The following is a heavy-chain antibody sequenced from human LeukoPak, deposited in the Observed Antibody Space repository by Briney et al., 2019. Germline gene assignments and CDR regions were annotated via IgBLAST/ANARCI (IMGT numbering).Heavy chain of an antibody. CDR2: INTGNGNT. CDR3: ARCGYSDAWSCDH. CDR1: GYTFTSYT. Sequence: ASVTVSCTASGYTFTSYTIHWVRQAPGQRLEWMGWINTGNGNTEYSPKFQGRVTVTTDTSASTAYMELSSLRSEHTAVYYCARCGYSDAWSCDHWGQGTLVTVSS. J-gene: IGHJ5*02. V-gene: IGHV1-3*04. D-gene: IGHD5-18*01.